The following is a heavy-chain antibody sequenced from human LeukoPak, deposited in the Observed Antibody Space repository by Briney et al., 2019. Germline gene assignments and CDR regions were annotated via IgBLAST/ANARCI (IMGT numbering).Heavy chain of an antibody. CDR3: ARLLSYGRYYYYYMDV. Sequence: GGSLRLSCAASGFTFSNYAMRWVRQAPKKGLEWVSVISSSGGSTYYADSVTGRFTISRDNSKNTLYLQMNSLRAEDTAVYYCARLLSYGRYYYYYMDVWGKGTTVTVSS. V-gene: IGHV3-23*01. CDR2: ISSSGGST. J-gene: IGHJ6*03. D-gene: IGHD5-18*01. CDR1: GFTFSNYA.